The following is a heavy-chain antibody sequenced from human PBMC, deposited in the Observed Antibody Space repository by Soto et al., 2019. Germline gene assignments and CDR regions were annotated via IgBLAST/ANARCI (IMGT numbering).Heavy chain of an antibody. CDR2: IYSSGSN. CDR3: ARGYESGYTFGHDL. J-gene: IGHJ5*02. V-gene: IGHV4-4*07. D-gene: IGHD3-22*01. Sequence: SETLSLTCTISGDSISSTYWSWIRQPAGRGLEWIGRIYSSGSNNYNPSLESRVTMSVDTSKNQFSLTLRSVTAADTAVYFCARGYESGYTFGHDLWGQGTLVTVSS. CDR1: GDSISSTY.